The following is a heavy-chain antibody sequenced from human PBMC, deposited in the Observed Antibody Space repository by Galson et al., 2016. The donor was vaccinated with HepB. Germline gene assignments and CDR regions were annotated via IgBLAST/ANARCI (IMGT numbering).Heavy chain of an antibody. V-gene: IGHV3-9*01. CDR1: GFSIDDYG. D-gene: IGHD6-19*01. CDR2: INWNGDSI. Sequence: SLRLSCAASGFSIDDYGMHWVRQAPGKGLEWVSSINWNGDSIAYVDSVKGRFTISRHNAKNSLYLQMNSLRPEDTALYYCAKDLAAVTEGYFDLWGRGTLVTVSS. CDR3: AKDLAAVTEGYFDL. J-gene: IGHJ2*01.